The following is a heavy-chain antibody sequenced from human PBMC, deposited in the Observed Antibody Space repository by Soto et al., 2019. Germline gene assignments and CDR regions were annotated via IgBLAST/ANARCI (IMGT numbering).Heavy chain of an antibody. CDR2: IYYTGTT. Sequence: SETLSLTCTVSDGSISSGEYYWNWIRQPPGQGLEWIGDIYYTGTTYYIPSVKSRVTISVDTSKDQGSLKLSSVTAAESAVYYCARDRVDKASGWDGGFDVWGQGTIVTVSS. D-gene: IGHD5-18*01. J-gene: IGHJ3*01. CDR3: ARDRVDKASGWDGGFDV. CDR1: DGSISSGEYY. V-gene: IGHV4-30-4*01.